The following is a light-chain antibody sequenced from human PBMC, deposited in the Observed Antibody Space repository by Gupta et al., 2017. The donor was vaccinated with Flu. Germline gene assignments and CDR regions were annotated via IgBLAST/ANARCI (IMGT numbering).Light chain of an antibody. J-gene: IGKJ4*01. CDR3: QQRSNWHT. CDR2: DAS. V-gene: IGKV3-11*01. CDR1: QGVSSY. Sequence: EIVLTQSPSTLSLSPGERATLSCRASQGVSSYLDWYQQKPGQAPRLLIYDASNRATGIPDSFSGSGSGIDFTLTISSREHEDFAVYYWQQRSNWHTFGGGTKVEIK.